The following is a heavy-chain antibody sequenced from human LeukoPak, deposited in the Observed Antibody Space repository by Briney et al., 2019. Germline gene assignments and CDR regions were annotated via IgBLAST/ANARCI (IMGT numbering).Heavy chain of an antibody. Sequence: GGSLRLSCAASGFTFSSYAMHWVRQAPGKGLEWVAVISYDGSNKYYADSVKGRFTISRDNSKNTLYLQMNSLRAEDTAVYYCARLRSTSCYALDYWGQGTLVTVSS. CDR3: ARLRSTSCYALDY. D-gene: IGHD2-2*01. CDR2: ISYDGSNK. CDR1: GFTFSSYA. V-gene: IGHV3-30*04. J-gene: IGHJ4*02.